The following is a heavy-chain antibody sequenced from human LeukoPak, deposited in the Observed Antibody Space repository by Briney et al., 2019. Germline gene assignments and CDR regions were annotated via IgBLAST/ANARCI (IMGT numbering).Heavy chain of an antibody. V-gene: IGHV4-59*01. CDR2: IYYSGST. J-gene: IGHJ4*02. CDR3: ARGGQWLDGFDY. D-gene: IGHD6-19*01. CDR1: GGTISSYY. Sequence: SEALSLTCTVSGGTISSYYWSWIRQPPGKGLEWIGYIYYSGSTNYNPSLKSRVTISVDTSKNQFSLKLSSVTAADTAVYYCARGGQWLDGFDYWGQGTLVTVSS.